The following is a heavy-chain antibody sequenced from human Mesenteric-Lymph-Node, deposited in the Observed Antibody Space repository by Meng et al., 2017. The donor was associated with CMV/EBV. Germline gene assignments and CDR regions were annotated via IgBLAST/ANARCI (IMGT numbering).Heavy chain of an antibody. CDR2: ISSSSSYI. CDR1: GFTFSSYS. Sequence: GGLRLSCAASGFTFSSYSMNWVRQAPGKGLEWVSSISSSSSYIYYADSVKGRFTISRDNAKNSLYLQMNSLRAEDTAMYYCARDGVSGYDVGDYYYYYGMDVWGQGTTVTVSS. CDR3: ARDGVSGYDVGDYYYYYGMDV. J-gene: IGHJ6*02. V-gene: IGHV3-21*01. D-gene: IGHD5-12*01.